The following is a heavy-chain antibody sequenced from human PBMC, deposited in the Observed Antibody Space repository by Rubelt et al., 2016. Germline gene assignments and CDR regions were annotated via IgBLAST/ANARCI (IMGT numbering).Heavy chain of an antibody. CDR2: INHSGST. D-gene: IGHD1-26*01. Sequence: QVQLQQWGAGLLKPSETLSLTCAVYGGSFSGYYWSWIRQPPGKGLEWIGEINHSGSTNYNPSLKGRVTISGDTCKNQFSLKLSCVTAADTAVYDCARHGASDAFDIWGQGTMVTVSS. V-gene: IGHV4-34*01. J-gene: IGHJ3*02. CDR3: ARHGASDAFDI. CDR1: GGSFSGYY.